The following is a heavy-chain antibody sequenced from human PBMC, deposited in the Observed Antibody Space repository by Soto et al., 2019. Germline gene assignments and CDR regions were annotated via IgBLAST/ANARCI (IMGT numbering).Heavy chain of an antibody. CDR3: ARDQSYGGAFDY. Sequence: SVKVSCKASGGTFSSYAISWVRQAPGQGLEWMGGIIPIFGTANYAQKFQGRVTITADESTSTAYMELRSLRSDDTAVYYCARDQSYGGAFDYWGQGTLVTVSS. D-gene: IGHD2-21*01. CDR2: IIPIFGTA. J-gene: IGHJ4*02. CDR1: GGTFSSYA. V-gene: IGHV1-69*13.